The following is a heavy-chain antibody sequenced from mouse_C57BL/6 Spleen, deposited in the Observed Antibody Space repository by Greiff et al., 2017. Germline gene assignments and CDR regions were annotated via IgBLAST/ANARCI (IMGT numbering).Heavy chain of an antibody. V-gene: IGHV1-69*01. CDR1: GYTFTSYW. J-gene: IGHJ4*01. D-gene: IGHD2-4*01. CDR3: ARSSYDSLYAMDY. Sequence: VQLQQPGAELVMPGASVKLSCKASGYTFTSYWMHWVKQRPGQGLEWIGEIAPSDSYTNYNQKFKGKSTLTVDKSSSTAYMQLSSLTSEDSAVYYCARSSYDSLYAMDYWGQGTSVTVSS. CDR2: IAPSDSYT.